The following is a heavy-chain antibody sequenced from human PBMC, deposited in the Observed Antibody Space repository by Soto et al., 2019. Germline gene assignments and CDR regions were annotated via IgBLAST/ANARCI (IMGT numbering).Heavy chain of an antibody. J-gene: IGHJ5*02. Sequence: QVQLVQSGAEVKKPGASVKVSCKASGYTFTTYAIHWVRQAPGQRLEWMGWINAGNGNTKYSQKFQGRVTSTRDTSASTAYMELSSLRSEDTAVYYCARSPGGSLDWFDPWGQGTLVTVSS. CDR2: INAGNGNT. V-gene: IGHV1-3*01. D-gene: IGHD2-8*02. CDR1: GYTFTTYA. CDR3: ARSPGGSLDWFDP.